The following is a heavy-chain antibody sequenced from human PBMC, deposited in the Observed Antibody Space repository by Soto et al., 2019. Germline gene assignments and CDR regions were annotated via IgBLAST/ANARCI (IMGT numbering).Heavy chain of an antibody. J-gene: IGHJ6*02. CDR3: ARGGAAAGTLYYYGMDV. CDR1: GGTFSSCA. V-gene: IGHV1-69*13. D-gene: IGHD6-13*01. Sequence: ASVKVSCKASGGTFSSCAISWVRQAPGQGLEWMGGIIPIFGTANYAQKFQGRVTITADESTSTAYMELSSLRSEDTAVYYCARGGAAAGTLYYYGMDVWGQGTTVTVSS. CDR2: IIPIFGTA.